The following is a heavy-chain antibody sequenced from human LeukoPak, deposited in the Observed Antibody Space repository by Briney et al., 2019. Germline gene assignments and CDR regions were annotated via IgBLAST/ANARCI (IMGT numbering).Heavy chain of an antibody. J-gene: IGHJ4*02. CDR3: ARHGGFNTPIDY. V-gene: IGHV4-39*01. CDR1: GGSTRTTSYY. D-gene: IGHD2-15*01. Sequence: SETLSLTCTVSGGSTRTTSYYWAWIRQPPGKGLEWIGTIYHSGSTYYNPSLKSRVTISVGTSKNQFYLILSSVTAADTTVYYCARHGGFNTPIDYWGQGTLVTVSS. CDR2: IYHSGST.